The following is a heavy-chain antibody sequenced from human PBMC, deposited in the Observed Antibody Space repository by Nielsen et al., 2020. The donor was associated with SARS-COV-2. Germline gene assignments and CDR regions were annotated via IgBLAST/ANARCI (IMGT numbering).Heavy chain of an antibody. Sequence: SLKISCAASGFTFDDYAMHWVRQAPGKGLEWVSGISWNSGSIGYADSVKGRFTISRDNAKNSLYLQMNSLRAEDTALYYCAKDMGYGGNWYFDLWGRGTLVTVSS. CDR1: GFTFDDYA. J-gene: IGHJ2*01. CDR2: ISWNSGSI. V-gene: IGHV3-9*01. D-gene: IGHD4-23*01. CDR3: AKDMGYGGNWYFDL.